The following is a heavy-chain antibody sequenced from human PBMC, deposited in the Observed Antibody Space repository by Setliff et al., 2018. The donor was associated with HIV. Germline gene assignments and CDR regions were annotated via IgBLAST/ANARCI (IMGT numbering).Heavy chain of an antibody. V-gene: IGHV3-48*04. CDR1: GFNFGSYS. CDR3: ARGRKRDGYNFYYYYMDV. J-gene: IGHJ6*03. Sequence: GGSLRLSCAASGFNFGSYSLNWVRQAPGKGLEWLSYIWYADSVRGRFTISRDNTKNSLYLQMNSLRAEDTAVYYCARGRKRDGYNFYYYYMDVWDKGTTVTVS. CDR2: I. D-gene: IGHD5-12*01.